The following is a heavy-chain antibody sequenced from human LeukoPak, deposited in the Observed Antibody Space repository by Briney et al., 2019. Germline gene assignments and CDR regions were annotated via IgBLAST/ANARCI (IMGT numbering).Heavy chain of an antibody. V-gene: IGHV3-21*01. CDR3: ARDNVVVPAAIDY. J-gene: IGHJ4*02. CDR1: GFTFSRYN. CDR2: ISSSSSYI. D-gene: IGHD2-2*01. Sequence: GGSLRLSCAASGFTFSRYNMKWVRQATGKGLEGVSYISSSSSYIYYADSLKGRFTNSRDNAKDSLYLQVNSLRADDTAVYYCARDNVVVPAAIDYWGQGTPVTVSS.